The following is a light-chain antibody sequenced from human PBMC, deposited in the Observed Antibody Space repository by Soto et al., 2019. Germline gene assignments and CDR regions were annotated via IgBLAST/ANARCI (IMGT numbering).Light chain of an antibody. CDR2: DAS. CDR3: QQRSNWPPALT. CDR1: QSVFSS. J-gene: IGKJ4*01. Sequence: DIVMTQSPVTLSVSPGERATLSCRASQSVFSSLAWYQQKPGQAPRLLIYDASNRATGIPARFSGSGSGTDFTLTISSLEPEDFAVYYCQQRSNWPPALTFGGGTKVDIK. V-gene: IGKV3-11*01.